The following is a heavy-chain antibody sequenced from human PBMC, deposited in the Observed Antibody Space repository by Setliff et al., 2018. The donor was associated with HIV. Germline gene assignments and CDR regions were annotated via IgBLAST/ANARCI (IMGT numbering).Heavy chain of an antibody. J-gene: IGHJ6*02. Sequence: ASVKVSCKPSGHTFTNYDIHWMRRATGQGLEWMGWMNPNSGVSGYVRKFHDRVTMTRDTSITTAYMELSSLTSEDTAVYYCARGKGVGGVIITGGLDVWGQGTTVTVSS. CDR1: GHTFTNYD. D-gene: IGHD3-10*01. V-gene: IGHV1-8*01. CDR2: MNPNSGVS. CDR3: ARGKGVGGVIITGGLDV.